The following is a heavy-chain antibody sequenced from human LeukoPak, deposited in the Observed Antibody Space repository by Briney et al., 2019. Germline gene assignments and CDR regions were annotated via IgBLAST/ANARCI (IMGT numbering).Heavy chain of an antibody. V-gene: IGHV3-48*03. Sequence: GGSLRLSCAASGFTFSSYEMNWVRQAPGKGLEWVSDISSSGTTTLYADSVKGRFTISRDYAKNSLYLQMNSLRAEDTAVYYCARVGTVTTFDYWGQGTLVTVSS. CDR2: ISSSGTTT. CDR3: ARVGTVTTFDY. J-gene: IGHJ4*02. D-gene: IGHD4-11*01. CDR1: GFTFSSYE.